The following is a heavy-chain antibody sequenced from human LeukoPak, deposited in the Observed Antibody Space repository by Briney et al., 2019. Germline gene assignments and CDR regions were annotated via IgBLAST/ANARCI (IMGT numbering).Heavy chain of an antibody. CDR2: INHSGST. D-gene: IGHD3-10*01. CDR1: GGSFSGYY. CDR3: ARDGGRITMVRGVFTPYYFDY. J-gene: IGHJ4*02. Sequence: PSETLSLTCAVYGGSFSGYYWSWIRQPPGKGLEWIGEINHSGSTNYNPSLKSRVTISVDTSKNQFSLKLSSVTAADTAVHYCARDGGRITMVRGVFTPYYFDYWGQGTLVTVSS. V-gene: IGHV4-34*01.